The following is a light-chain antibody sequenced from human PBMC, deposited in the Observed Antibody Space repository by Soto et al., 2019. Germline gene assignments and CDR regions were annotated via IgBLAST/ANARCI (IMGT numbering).Light chain of an antibody. V-gene: IGKV1-39*01. CDR1: QSISSY. CDR2: DAS. J-gene: IGKJ2*01. CDR3: QQSYSTLLYT. Sequence: DIQMTQSPSSLSASVGDRVTITCRASQSISSYLNWYQQKPGKAPKLLIYDASSLQSGVPSRFSGSGSGTDFTLTISSLQPEDFATYYCQQSYSTLLYTFGQGTKLDIK.